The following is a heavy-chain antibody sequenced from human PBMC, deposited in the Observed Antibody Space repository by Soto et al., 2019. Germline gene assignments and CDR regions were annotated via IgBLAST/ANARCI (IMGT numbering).Heavy chain of an antibody. CDR1: GGSISSSSYY. D-gene: IGHD2-21*02. CDR3: ARPNCGGDCRQNYYYYYGMDV. CDR2: IYYSGST. Sequence: SETLSLTCTVSGGSISSSSYYWGWIRQPPGKGLEWIGSIYYSGSTYYNPSLKSRVTISVDTSKNQFSLELSSVTAADTAVYYCARPNCGGDCRQNYYYYYGMDVWGQGTTVTVSS. V-gene: IGHV4-39*01. J-gene: IGHJ6*02.